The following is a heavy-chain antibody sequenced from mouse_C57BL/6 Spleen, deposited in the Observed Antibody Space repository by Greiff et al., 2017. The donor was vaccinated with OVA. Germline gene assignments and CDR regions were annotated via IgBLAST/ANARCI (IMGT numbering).Heavy chain of an antibody. Sequence: VQLQQSGPVLVKPGASVKMSCKASGYTFTDYYMNWVKQSHGKSLEWIGVINPYNGGTSYNQKFKGKATLTVDKSSSTAYMELNSLTSEDSAVYYCASGGLRQFAYWGQGTLVTVSA. CDR3: ASGGLRQFAY. V-gene: IGHV1-19*01. CDR2: INPYNGGT. D-gene: IGHD2-4*01. CDR1: GYTFTDYY. J-gene: IGHJ3*01.